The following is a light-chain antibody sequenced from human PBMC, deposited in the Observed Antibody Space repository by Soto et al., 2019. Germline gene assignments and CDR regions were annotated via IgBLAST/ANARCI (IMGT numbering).Light chain of an antibody. CDR2: EVS. Sequence: QSVLAQPPSVSGSLGQSVTISCTGTSSDVGSYNRVSWYQQPPGTAPKLMIYEVSNRPSGVPDRFSGSKSGNTASLTISGLQAEDEADYSCSSYTSSSTYVVGTGTKVTVL. V-gene: IGLV2-18*02. CDR3: SSYTSSSTYV. CDR1: SSDVGSYNR. J-gene: IGLJ1*01.